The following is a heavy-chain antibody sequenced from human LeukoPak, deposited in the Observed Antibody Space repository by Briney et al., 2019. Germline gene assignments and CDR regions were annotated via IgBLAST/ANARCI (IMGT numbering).Heavy chain of an antibody. CDR3: AREDGYCSSTSCEYYYGMDV. CDR1: GGTFSSYT. D-gene: IGHD2-2*01. J-gene: IGHJ6*02. CDR2: IIPILGIA. V-gene: IGHV1-69*04. Sequence: SVKVSCKASGGTFSSYTISWVRQAPGQGLEWMGRIIPILGIANYAQKFQGRVTITADKSTSTAYMELSSLRSENTAVYYCAREDGYCSSTSCEYYYGMDVWGQGTTVTVSS.